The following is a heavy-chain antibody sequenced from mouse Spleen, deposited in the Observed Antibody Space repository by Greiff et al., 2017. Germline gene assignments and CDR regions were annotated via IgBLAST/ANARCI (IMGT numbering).Heavy chain of an antibody. CDR1: GFTFSDYY. J-gene: IGHJ1*01. V-gene: IGHV5-12*02. CDR3: ARGGSSYWYFDV. CDR2: ISNGGGST. D-gene: IGHD1-1*01. Sequence: DVQLQESGGGLVQPGGSLKLSCATSGFTFSDYYMYWVRQTPEKRLEWVAYISNGGGSTYYPDTVKGRFTISRDNAKNTLYLQMSRLKSEDTAMYYCARGGSSYWYFDVWGAGTTVTVSS.